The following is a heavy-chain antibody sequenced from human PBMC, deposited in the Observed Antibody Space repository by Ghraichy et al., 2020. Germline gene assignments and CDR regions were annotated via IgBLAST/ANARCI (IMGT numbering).Heavy chain of an antibody. CDR2: ISGGGETT. CDR3: AKGSGFSTGWWVDYFEY. CDR1: GFTFTPYG. V-gene: IGHV3-23*01. Sequence: LSLTCAASGFTFTPYGMHWVCQAPGKGLEWVSGISGGGETTYYADSVKGRFTISRDNFKNTLYLQINSLRVEDTAVYYCAKGSGFSTGWWVDYFEYWGQGTLVTVSS. D-gene: IGHD6-19*01. J-gene: IGHJ4*02.